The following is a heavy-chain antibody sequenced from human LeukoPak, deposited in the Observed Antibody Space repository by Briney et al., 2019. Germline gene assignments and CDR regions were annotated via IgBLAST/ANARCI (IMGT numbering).Heavy chain of an antibody. CDR2: IYNSRNT. J-gene: IGHJ4*02. CDR1: GGSISSYY. D-gene: IGHD6-19*01. V-gene: IGHV4-59*13. CDR3: ARDQAVAGEYYFDY. Sequence: SETLSLTCTVSGGSISSYYWSWIRQPPGKGLEWIGYIYNSRNTNYNPSLNSRVTISVDTSKNQFSLKLSSVTAADTAVYYCARDQAVAGEYYFDYWGQGTLVTVSS.